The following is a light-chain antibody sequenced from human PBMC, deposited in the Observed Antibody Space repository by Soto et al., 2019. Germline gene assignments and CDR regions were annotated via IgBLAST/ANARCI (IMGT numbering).Light chain of an antibody. CDR3: QVWDSGSDPHVV. CDR1: NIGSKS. V-gene: IGLV3-21*04. J-gene: IGLJ2*01. Sequence: SYDLTQPPSVSVAPGQTARITCGGTNIGSKSVHWYQQKPGQAPVLVIYYDSDRPSGIPERFSGSNSGNTATLTISRVEAGDEADYYCQVWDSGSDPHVVFGGGTKLTVL. CDR2: YDS.